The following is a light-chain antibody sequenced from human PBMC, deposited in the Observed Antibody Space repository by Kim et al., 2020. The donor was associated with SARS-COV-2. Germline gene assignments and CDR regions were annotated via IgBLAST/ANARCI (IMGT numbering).Light chain of an antibody. J-gene: IGKJ5*01. CDR1: QSVSSY. CDR3: QQRTNWIT. CDR2: DAS. V-gene: IGKV3-11*01. Sequence: EIVLTQSPATLSLSPGDRATLSCRASQSVSSYLAWYQQKPGQAPRLLIYDASNRATGIPARFSGSGSGTDFTLTISSLEPEDFAVYYCQQRTNWITFGQGARLESK.